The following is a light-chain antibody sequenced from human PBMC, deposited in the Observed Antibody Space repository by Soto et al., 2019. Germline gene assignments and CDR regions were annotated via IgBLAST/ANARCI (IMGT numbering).Light chain of an antibody. CDR3: SSYAGRNNFHVV. J-gene: IGLJ2*01. CDR2: EVS. Sequence: QSVLTQPASASGSPGQSVTISCTGTSSDVGGYNYVSWYQQHPGKAPKLMIYEVSKRPSGVPDRFSGSKSGNTASLTVSGLQAEDEADDYCSSYAGRNNFHVVFGGGTKLTVL. CDR1: SSDVGGYNY. V-gene: IGLV2-8*01.